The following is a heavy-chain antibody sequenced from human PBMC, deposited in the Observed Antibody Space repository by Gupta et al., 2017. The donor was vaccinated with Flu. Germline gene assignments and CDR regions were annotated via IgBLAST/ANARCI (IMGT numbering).Heavy chain of an antibody. CDR3: ARGASDNGDYVWWQL. J-gene: IGHJ4*02. CDR2: ILYSGST. D-gene: IGHD3-16*01. V-gene: IGHV4-59*08. CDR1: GDSISRYY. Sequence: QVQLQESGPGLVKPSETLSLTCTVSGDSISRYYWGWIRQPPGKGLESIGFILYSGSTDYNPSLKNRVSISIDTSKTQFSLKLTSVTAADTAMYYCARGASDNGDYVWWQLWGQGTLVTVSS.